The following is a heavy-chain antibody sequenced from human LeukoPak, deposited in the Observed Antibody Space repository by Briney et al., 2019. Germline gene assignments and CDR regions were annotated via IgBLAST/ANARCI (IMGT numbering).Heavy chain of an antibody. D-gene: IGHD3-3*01. V-gene: IGHV1-8*01. J-gene: IGHJ5*02. CDR2: MNPNSGNT. CDR3: ARGEVYYDFWSGYYSTNWFDP. Sequence: ASVKVSCKVSGYTFTSYDINWVRQATGQGLEWMGWMNPNSGNTGYAQKFQGRVTMTRNTSISTAYMELSSLRSEDTAVYYCARGEVYYDFWSGYYSTNWFDPWGQGTLVTVSS. CDR1: GYTFTSYD.